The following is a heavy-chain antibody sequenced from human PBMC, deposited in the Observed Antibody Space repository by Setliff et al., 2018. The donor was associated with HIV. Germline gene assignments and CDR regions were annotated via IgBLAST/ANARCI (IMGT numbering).Heavy chain of an antibody. V-gene: IGHV4-38-2*02. CDR2: MFRTGTS. D-gene: IGHD1-1*01. J-gene: IGHJ4*02. CDR3: ATVDGTRYLDY. Sequence: SETLSLTCSVSGYSIRSGYYWGWIRQSPGKGLEWIGTMFRTGTSYYNPSLTSRVTISQDTSKNQFSLELTSVTAADTAVYYCATVDGTRYLDYWGQGKLVTVSS. CDR1: GYSIRSGYY.